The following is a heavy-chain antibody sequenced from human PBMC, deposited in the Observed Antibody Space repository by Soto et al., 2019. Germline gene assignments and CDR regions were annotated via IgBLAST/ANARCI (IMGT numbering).Heavy chain of an antibody. CDR2: INIDGTST. V-gene: IGHV3-74*01. D-gene: IGHD3-22*01. CDR3: ARSFRDSSGYFPNGFDV. Sequence: GGSLRLSCAASGFTFSRYWMYWVRQAPGKGLVWVSRINIDGTSTSHADSVKGRFGISRDNAKNTVYLQLDSLRGEDTAVYYCARSFRDSSGYFPNGFDVWGQGTMVTVSS. J-gene: IGHJ3*01. CDR1: GFTFSRYW.